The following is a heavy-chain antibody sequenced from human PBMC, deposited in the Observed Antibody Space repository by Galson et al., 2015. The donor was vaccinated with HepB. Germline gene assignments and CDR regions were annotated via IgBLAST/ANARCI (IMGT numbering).Heavy chain of an antibody. D-gene: IGHD3-10*01. Sequence: SLRLSCAASGFTFSSYAMHWVRQAPGKGLEWVAVISYDGSNKYYADSVKGRFTISRDNSKNTLYLQMNSLRAEDTAVYYCARGRYYGSGSYYARSDYWGQGTLVTVSS. CDR2: ISYDGSNK. V-gene: IGHV3-30-3*01. J-gene: IGHJ4*02. CDR3: ARGRYYGSGSYYARSDY. CDR1: GFTFSSYA.